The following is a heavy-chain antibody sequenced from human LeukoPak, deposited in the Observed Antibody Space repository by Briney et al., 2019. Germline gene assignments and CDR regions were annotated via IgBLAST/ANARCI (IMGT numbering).Heavy chain of an antibody. CDR1: GGSISSYY. D-gene: IGHD3-10*01. CDR3: ASQKYYYGSGSPYWFDP. V-gene: IGHV4-59*04. Sequence: SETLSLTCTVSGGSISSYYWSWLRQPPGKGLEWIGYIYYSGSTYYNPSLKSRVTISVDTSKNQFSLKLSSVTTADTAVYYCASQKYYYGSGSPYWFDPWGQGTLVTVSS. CDR2: IYYSGST. J-gene: IGHJ5*02.